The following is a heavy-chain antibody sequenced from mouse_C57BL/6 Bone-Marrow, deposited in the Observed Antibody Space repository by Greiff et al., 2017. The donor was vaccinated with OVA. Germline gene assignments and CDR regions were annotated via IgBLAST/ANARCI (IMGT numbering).Heavy chain of an antibody. D-gene: IGHD2-12*01. CDR1: GYTFTDYY. Sequence: VQLQQSGPELVKPGASVKISCKASGYTFTDYYMNWVKQSHGKGLEWIGDISPNNGGTSYNQKFKGKATLTVDKSSSTAYMELRSLTSEDSAVYYCESYDGAMDYWGKGTSVTVAS. CDR3: ESYDGAMDY. CDR2: ISPNNGGT. V-gene: IGHV1-26*01. J-gene: IGHJ4*01.